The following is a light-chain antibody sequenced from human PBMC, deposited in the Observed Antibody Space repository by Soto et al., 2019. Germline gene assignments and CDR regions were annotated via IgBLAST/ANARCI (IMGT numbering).Light chain of an antibody. CDR2: AAS. V-gene: IGKV1-39*01. Sequence: DIQMTQSPSSLSLSVGDRVTISCRASQNIKNYLTWYQQKPGNAPKLLIFAASSLQSGVPSRFSGGGSGTDFTLTISSLQAGDFALYFCQQTYSIPLTFGQGTKVELK. J-gene: IGKJ1*01. CDR3: QQTYSIPLT. CDR1: QNIKNY.